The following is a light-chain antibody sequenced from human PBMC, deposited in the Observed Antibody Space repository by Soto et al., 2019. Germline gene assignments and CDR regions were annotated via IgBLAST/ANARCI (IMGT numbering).Light chain of an antibody. Sequence: QSVLTQPPSLSAAPGQTVSISCSGSFSNIGDNYVSWYQQLPGTAPQLLIFDNKRRPSGIPDRFSGSKSGTSATLVITGLQPGDEADYYCGTWDNSLRAGVFGGGTKLTVL. CDR1: FSNIGDNY. J-gene: IGLJ3*02. V-gene: IGLV1-51*01. CDR2: DNK. CDR3: GTWDNSLRAGV.